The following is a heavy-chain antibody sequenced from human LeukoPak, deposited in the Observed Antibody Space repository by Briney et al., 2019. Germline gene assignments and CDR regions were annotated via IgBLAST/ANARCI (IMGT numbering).Heavy chain of an antibody. CDR2: IYYSGST. J-gene: IGHJ3*02. Sequence: PSQTLSLTCTVSGGSISSGGYYWSWIRQHPGKGLEWTGYIYYSGSTYYNPSLKSRVTISVDTSKNQFSLKLSSVTAADTAVYYCARVVITMADAFDIWGQGTMVTVSS. D-gene: IGHD3-10*01. V-gene: IGHV4-31*03. CDR3: ARVVITMADAFDI. CDR1: GGSISSGGYY.